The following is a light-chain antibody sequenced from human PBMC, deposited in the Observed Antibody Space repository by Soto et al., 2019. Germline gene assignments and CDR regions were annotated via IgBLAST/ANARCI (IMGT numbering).Light chain of an antibody. CDR3: QQYSNWPPWT. CDR2: DTS. Sequence: EILLTQSPSTLSLSLGDRATLSCRASQFIGSNLAWYHQKPGQAPSLLIYDTSTRATGVPTRFSGSRSGAEFTLTISSRQSEDFAVYYCQQYSNWPPWTFGQGTKVDIK. J-gene: IGKJ1*01. CDR1: QFIGSN. V-gene: IGKV3-15*01.